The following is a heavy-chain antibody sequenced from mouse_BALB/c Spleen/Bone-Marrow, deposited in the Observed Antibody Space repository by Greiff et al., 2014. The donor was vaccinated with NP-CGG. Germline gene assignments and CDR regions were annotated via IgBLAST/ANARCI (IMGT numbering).Heavy chain of an antibody. Sequence: VMLVESGPGLVAPSQSLSITCTVSGFSLTSYGVHWVRQPPGKGLEWLGVIWAGGSTNYNSALMSRLSISKDNSKSQVFLKMNSLQTDDTAMYYCARDPIYYDYDWYFDVWGAGTTVTVS. J-gene: IGHJ1*01. D-gene: IGHD2-4*01. CDR3: ARDPIYYDYDWYFDV. V-gene: IGHV2-9*02. CDR1: GFSLTSYG. CDR2: IWAGGST.